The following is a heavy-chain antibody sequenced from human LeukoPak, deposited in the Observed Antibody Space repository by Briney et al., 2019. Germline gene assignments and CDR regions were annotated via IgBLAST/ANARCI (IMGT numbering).Heavy chain of an antibody. V-gene: IGHV3-23*01. D-gene: IGHD5-24*01. CDR3: AKEFIAGDGHVDCDS. Sequence: GGSLRLSCAASGFTISTYAMTWVRQAPGKGLEWVSSITSSGATTYYADSVKGRFTISRDISKNTLYLQMNSLTAGDSAVYYCAKEFIAGDGHVDCDSWGQGTLVTVSS. J-gene: IGHJ4*02. CDR2: ITSSGATT. CDR1: GFTISTYA.